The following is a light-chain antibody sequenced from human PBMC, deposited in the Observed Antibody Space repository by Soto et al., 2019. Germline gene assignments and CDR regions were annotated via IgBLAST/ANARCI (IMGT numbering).Light chain of an antibody. CDR2: DAS. J-gene: IGKJ1*01. CDR1: QSISSW. V-gene: IGKV1-5*01. Sequence: SQMTQSPSTLSPSLGRRLTITCRASQSISSWLAWYQQKQGTAPNTLLYDASSLESGVPSRFSGSGSGTEFTLTISSLQPDHFATYYCQHHHSYSEAFGQGTKVDIK. CDR3: QHHHSYSEA.